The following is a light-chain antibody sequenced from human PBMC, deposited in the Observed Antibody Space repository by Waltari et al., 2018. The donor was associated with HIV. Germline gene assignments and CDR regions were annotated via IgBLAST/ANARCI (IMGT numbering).Light chain of an antibody. J-gene: IGLJ1*01. V-gene: IGLV2-14*01. CDR3: SSYTVPGTL. CDR1: SSDIGAYNY. Sequence: SALTQPASVSGSPGQSITISCTGTSSDIGAYNYVSWYQQYPGKAPKLMISDVSNRPSGVSTRFSGSKSGNTASLTISGLQAEDEADYYCSSYTVPGTLFGTGTRVTVL. CDR2: DVS.